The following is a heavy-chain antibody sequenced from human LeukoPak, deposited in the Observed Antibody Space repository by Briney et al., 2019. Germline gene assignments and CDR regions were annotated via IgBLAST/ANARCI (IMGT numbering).Heavy chain of an antibody. J-gene: IGHJ6*03. Sequence: PGGSLRLSCAASGFTVSSNYMSWVRQAPGKGLEWVANIKQDGSDKYYVDSLKGRFTVSRDNAKNSLYLQINSLRVGDTAVYFCARVGAATFYWYYMDVWGKGTTVTVSS. D-gene: IGHD2-15*01. CDR3: ARVGAATFYWYYMDV. CDR1: GFTVSSNY. CDR2: IKQDGSDK. V-gene: IGHV3-7*01.